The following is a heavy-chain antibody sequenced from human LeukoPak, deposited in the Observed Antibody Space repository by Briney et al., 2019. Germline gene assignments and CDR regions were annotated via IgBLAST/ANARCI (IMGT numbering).Heavy chain of an antibody. Sequence: PSETLSLTRSVSGGSISSYYWTWIRQPPGKGLEWIGYRYYSGSTTYNPSLKSRVTISADTSKSQFSLKLISVTAADTAIYYCARVRGDFETDWGQGTLVTVSS. J-gene: IGHJ1*01. CDR3: ARVRGDFETD. V-gene: IGHV4-59*01. D-gene: IGHD3-16*01. CDR1: GGSISSYY. CDR2: RYYSGST.